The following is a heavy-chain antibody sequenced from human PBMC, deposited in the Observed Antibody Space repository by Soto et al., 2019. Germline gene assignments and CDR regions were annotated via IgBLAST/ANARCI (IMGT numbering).Heavy chain of an antibody. CDR2: INPSGGST. J-gene: IGHJ3*02. CDR1: GYTFTSYY. Sequence: QVQLVQSGAEVKKPGASVKVSCKASGYTFTSYYMHWVRQAPGQGLEWMGIINPSGGSTSYAQKFQVRVTITRDTSTSTVYMELSSLRSEDTAVYYCARDAPTYYYDSSGPHAFDIWGQGTMVTVSS. D-gene: IGHD3-22*01. V-gene: IGHV1-46*01. CDR3: ARDAPTYYYDSSGPHAFDI.